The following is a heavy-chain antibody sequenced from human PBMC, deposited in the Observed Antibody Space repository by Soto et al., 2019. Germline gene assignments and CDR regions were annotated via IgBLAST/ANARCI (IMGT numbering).Heavy chain of an antibody. J-gene: IGHJ6*02. Sequence: EVQLVESGGGLIQPGGSLRLSCAVSGLTVSSYAMSWVRQAPGEGLEWVSVIYASDSTHYADSVKGRFTTSRDNSKNTLFLQMNSLRAGDTALYYCAKGWMDVWGQGTTVTVS. V-gene: IGHV3-53*01. CDR3: AKGWMDV. CDR1: GLTVSSYA. CDR2: IYASDST.